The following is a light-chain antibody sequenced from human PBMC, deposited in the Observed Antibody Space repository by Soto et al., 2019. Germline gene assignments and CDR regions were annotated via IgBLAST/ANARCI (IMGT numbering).Light chain of an antibody. Sequence: EVVMTQSPATLSVSPGETATLSCRASQSLTTYLAWYQQKPDQAPRLLIYDAYTRATGVGARFTGSGSATDFSLTITSLEPEDFAVYYCQQRGKWPSTFGPGTKVEMK. CDR1: QSLTTY. CDR3: QQRGKWPST. J-gene: IGKJ2*02. CDR2: DAY. V-gene: IGKV3-11*01.